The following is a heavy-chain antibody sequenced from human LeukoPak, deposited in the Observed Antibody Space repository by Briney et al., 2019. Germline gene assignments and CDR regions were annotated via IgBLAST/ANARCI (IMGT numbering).Heavy chain of an antibody. V-gene: IGHV4-39*01. CDR2: IYYSGST. CDR1: GGSISSSSYY. D-gene: IGHD6-19*01. CDR3: ASFPVAGIGNNDAFDI. Sequence: SETLSLTCTVSGGSISSSSYYWGWIRPPPGKGLEWIGSIYYSGSTYYNPSLKRRVTISVDTSKNQFSLKLSSVTAVDTAVYYCASFPVAGIGNNDAFDIWGQGTMVTVSS. J-gene: IGHJ3*02.